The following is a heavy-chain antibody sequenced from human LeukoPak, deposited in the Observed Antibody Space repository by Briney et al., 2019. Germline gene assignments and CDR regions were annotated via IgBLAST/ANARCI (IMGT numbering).Heavy chain of an antibody. D-gene: IGHD5-24*01. CDR1: GGSISSYY. CDR3: ARETLRDGSFDF. J-gene: IGHJ4*02. V-gene: IGHV4-4*08. Sequence: PSETLSLTCTVSGGSISSYYWSWIRQPPGKGLEWIGRISTSGNTVYSPSLKSRVTISMDTSKNQFSLELTSVTAADTAVYFCARETLRDGSFDFWGQGTLATVS. CDR2: ISTSGNT.